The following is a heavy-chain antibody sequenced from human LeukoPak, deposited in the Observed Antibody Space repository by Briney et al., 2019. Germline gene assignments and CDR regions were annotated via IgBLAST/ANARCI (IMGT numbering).Heavy chain of an antibody. CDR2: ISGSGGST. CDR3: AKEYSSIAARPFGAFDI. CDR1: GFTFSSYA. V-gene: IGHV3-23*01. Sequence: TGGSLRLSCAASGFTFSSYAMSWVRQAPGKGLEGVSAISGSGGSTYYADSVKGRFTISRDNSKNTLYLQMNSLRAEDTAVYYCAKEYSSIAARPFGAFDIWGQGTMVTVSS. D-gene: IGHD6-6*01. J-gene: IGHJ3*02.